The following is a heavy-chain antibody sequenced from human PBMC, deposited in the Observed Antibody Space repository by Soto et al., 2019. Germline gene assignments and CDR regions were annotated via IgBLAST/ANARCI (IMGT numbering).Heavy chain of an antibody. J-gene: IGHJ4*02. CDR3: AASRTSASGSPIAY. CDR2: ISNDGNTR. Sequence: ESGGGVGQPGRSLRLSCAASGFTFTNYAMHWVRQAPGKGLEWVAVISNDGNTRYYAESVKGRFSISRENLNNTLYVQVNTLKNEDTAVYYCAASRTSASGSPIAYWGQGTLVTVSS. V-gene: IGHV3-30*04. CDR1: GFTFTNYA. D-gene: IGHD5-12*01.